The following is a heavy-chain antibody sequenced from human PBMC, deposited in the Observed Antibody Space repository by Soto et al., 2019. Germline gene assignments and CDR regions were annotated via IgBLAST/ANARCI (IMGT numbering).Heavy chain of an antibody. V-gene: IGHV4-59*01. CDR1: GGSISSYY. J-gene: IGHJ4*02. Sequence: PETLSLTCTVSGGSISSYYWSWIRQPPGKGLEWIGYIYYSGSTNYNPSLKSRVTISVDTSKNQFSLKLSPVTAADTAVYYCAGRSSIAGRVWDYWGQGTLVTVSS. CDR3: AGRSSIAGRVWDY. D-gene: IGHD6-6*01. CDR2: IYYSGST.